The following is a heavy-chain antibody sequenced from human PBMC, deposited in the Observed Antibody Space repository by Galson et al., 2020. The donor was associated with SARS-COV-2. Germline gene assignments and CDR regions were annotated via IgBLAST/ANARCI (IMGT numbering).Heavy chain of an antibody. D-gene: IGHD4-17*01. Sequence: ETSETLSLTCSVSDVSMTSYYWSWIRQPPGKGLEWIGYISYSGSTNYNPSRRSRVTILVDLSKNQFSLKLSPVTAADTAVYYCARDPAPLYGDNYYYGMDVWGRGATVTVSS. J-gene: IGHJ6*04. V-gene: IGHV4-59*01. CDR3: ARDPAPLYGDNYYYGMDV. CDR2: ISYSGST. CDR1: DVSMTSYY.